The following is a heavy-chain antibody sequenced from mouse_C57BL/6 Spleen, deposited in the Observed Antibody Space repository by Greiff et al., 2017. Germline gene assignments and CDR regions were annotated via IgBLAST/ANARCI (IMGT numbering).Heavy chain of an antibody. CDR1: GYTFTSYW. Sequence: QVQLQQPGAELVKPGASVKLSCKASGYTFTSYWMHLVKQRPGRGLEWSGRIDPNSGGTKYNEQFKSKATLTVDKPSSTAYMQLSSLTSEDSAVYYCARGRELYGSSSLGYWGQGTTLTVSS. J-gene: IGHJ2*01. V-gene: IGHV1-72*01. CDR2: IDPNSGGT. D-gene: IGHD1-1*01. CDR3: ARGRELYGSSSLGY.